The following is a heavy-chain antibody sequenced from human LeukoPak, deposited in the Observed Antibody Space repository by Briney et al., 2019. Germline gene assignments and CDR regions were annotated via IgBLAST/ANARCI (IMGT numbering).Heavy chain of an antibody. V-gene: IGHV1-18*01. D-gene: IGHD3-22*01. CDR2: ISAYNGNT. CDR1: GYTFTSYV. Sequence: ASVKVSCKASGYTFTSYVISCVRQAPGQGLEWMGWISAYNGNTNYAQELQGRATMTTDTSTSTAYMELRSLRSDDTAVYYCASPYDSSGYDAFDIWGQGTMVTVSS. CDR3: ASPYDSSGYDAFDI. J-gene: IGHJ3*02.